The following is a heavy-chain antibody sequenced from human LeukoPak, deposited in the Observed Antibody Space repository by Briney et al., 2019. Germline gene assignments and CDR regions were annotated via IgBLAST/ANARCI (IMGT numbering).Heavy chain of an antibody. CDR1: GFTFSSYW. CDR2: INSDGSST. CDR3: ARASLGAIEYSSSSLDY. J-gene: IGHJ4*02. V-gene: IGHV3-74*01. D-gene: IGHD6-6*01. Sequence: GGSLRLSCAASGFTFSSYWMHWVRQAPGKGLVWVSRINSDGSSTSSADSVKGRFTISRDNAKNTLFLQMNSLRAADTAVYYCARASLGAIEYSSSSLDYWGQGTLVTVSS.